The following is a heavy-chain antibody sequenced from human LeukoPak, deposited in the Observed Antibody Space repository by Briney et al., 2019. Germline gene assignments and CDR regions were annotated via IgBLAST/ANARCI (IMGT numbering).Heavy chain of an antibody. J-gene: IGHJ6*02. CDR3: ARNRGIPLIRGLISFYYHAMDV. Sequence: PGGSLRLSCAASGFRFRDYWMDWLRQAPGKGLEWVSGINWNGGSIGYADSVKGRFTISRDNVKNSLFLQMHSLRAEDTALYYCARNRGIPLIRGLISFYYHAMDVWGQGTTVTVSS. CDR2: INWNGGSI. CDR1: GFRFRDYW. D-gene: IGHD3-10*01. V-gene: IGHV3-20*04.